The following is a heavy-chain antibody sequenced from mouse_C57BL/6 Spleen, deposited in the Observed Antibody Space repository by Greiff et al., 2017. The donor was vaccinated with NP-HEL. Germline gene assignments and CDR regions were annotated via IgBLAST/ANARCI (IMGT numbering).Heavy chain of an antibody. Sequence: QVQLQQPGAELVRPGSSVKLSCQASGYTFTSSWMHWVKQRPIQGLEWIGNIDPSDSETHYNQKFKDKATLTVDKSSSTAYMQLSSLTSEDSAVYYCARRCTTRVDGFDYWGQGTTLTVSS. D-gene: IGHD1-1*01. CDR2: IDPSDSET. CDR1: GYTFTSSW. CDR3: ARRCTTRVDGFDY. V-gene: IGHV1-52*01. J-gene: IGHJ2*01.